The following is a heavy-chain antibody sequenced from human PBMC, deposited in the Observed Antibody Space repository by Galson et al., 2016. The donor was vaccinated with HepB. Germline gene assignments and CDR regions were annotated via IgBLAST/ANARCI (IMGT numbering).Heavy chain of an antibody. CDR1: GFNFDDYA. Sequence: SLRLSCAASGFNFDDYAMHWVRQVPGKGLEWVASISWNSGNMGYADSVKGRFTVSRDNAKSSLYLEMNSLRPEDTALYYCSKGQHSGTGTSYYGMDVWGQGTTVTVSS. CDR3: SKGQHSGTGTSYYGMDV. V-gene: IGHV3-9*01. CDR2: ISWNSGNM. D-gene: IGHD1-26*01. J-gene: IGHJ6*02.